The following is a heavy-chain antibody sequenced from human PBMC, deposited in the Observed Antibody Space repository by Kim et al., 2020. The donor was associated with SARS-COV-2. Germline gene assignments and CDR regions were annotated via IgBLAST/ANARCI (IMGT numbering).Heavy chain of an antibody. V-gene: IGHV1-69*01. Sequence: TAKYAQKFQGRVTITADESTSTAYMELSSLRSEDAAVYYCASLDWLPSDYWGQGTLVTVSS. CDR2: TA. D-gene: IGHD3-3*01. CDR3: ASLDWLPSDY. J-gene: IGHJ4*02.